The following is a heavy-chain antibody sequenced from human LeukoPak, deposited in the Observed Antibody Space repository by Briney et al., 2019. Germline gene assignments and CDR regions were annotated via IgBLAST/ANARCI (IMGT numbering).Heavy chain of an antibody. CDR1: GFTFSNYG. CDR2: ISYDGSNK. J-gene: IGHJ6*02. V-gene: IGHV3-30*18. Sequence: PGGSLRPSCAASGFTFSNYGMHWVRQAPGKGLEWVAVISYDGSNKYYADSVKGRFTISRDNSKNTLYLQMNSLRAEDTAMYYCAKSFGSGPYYYYYGMDVWGQGTTVTVSS. D-gene: IGHD3-10*01. CDR3: AKSFGSGPYYYYYGMDV.